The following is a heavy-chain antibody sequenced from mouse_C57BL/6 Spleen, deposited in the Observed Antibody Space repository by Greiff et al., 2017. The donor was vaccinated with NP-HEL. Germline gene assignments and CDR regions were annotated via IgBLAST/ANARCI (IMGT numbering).Heavy chain of an antibody. D-gene: IGHD2-1*01. J-gene: IGHJ4*01. CDR3: ARHLPYAMDY. CDR1: GFTFSDYG. Sequence: EVKLVESGGGLVKPGGSLKLSCAASGFTFSDYGMHWVRQAPEKGLEWVAYISSGSSTIYYAVTVKGRFTISRDNAKNTLFLQMTSLRSEDTAMYYCARHLPYAMDYWGQGTSVTVSS. V-gene: IGHV5-17*01. CDR2: ISSGSSTI.